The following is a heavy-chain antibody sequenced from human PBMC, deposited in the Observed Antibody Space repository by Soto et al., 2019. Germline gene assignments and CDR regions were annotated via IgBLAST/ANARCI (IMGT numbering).Heavy chain of an antibody. CDR3: ARGRYGDY. D-gene: IGHD1-1*01. J-gene: IGHJ4*02. V-gene: IGHV1-18*01. CDR1: GYTFTSYG. CDR2: ISAHNGNS. Sequence: QVHLVQSGAEVKKPGASVKVSCKASGYTFTSYGITWVRQAPGQGLEWMGWISAHNGNSDYAQKLQGRVIVTRDTSASTAYMELRSLRSDDTAVYYCARGRYGDYWGQGALVTVSS.